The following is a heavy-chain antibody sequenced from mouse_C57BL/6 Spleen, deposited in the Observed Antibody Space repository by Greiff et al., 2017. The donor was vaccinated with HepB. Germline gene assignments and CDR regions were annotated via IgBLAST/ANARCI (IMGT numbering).Heavy chain of an antibody. CDR1: GFTFSSYG. V-gene: IGHV5-6*02. Sequence: DVKLVESGGDLVKPGGSLKLSCAASGFTFSSYGMSWVRQTPDKRLEWVATISSGGSYTYYPDSVKGRFTISRDNAKNTLYLQMSSLKSEDTAMYYCARHDDYYGNYLYYFDYWGQGTTLTVSS. CDR3: ARHDDYYGNYLYYFDY. J-gene: IGHJ2*01. D-gene: IGHD2-1*01. CDR2: ISSGGSYT.